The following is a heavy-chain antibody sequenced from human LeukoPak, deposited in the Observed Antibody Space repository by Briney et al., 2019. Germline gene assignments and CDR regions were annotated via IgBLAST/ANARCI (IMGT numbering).Heavy chain of an antibody. CDR1: GYTFTGYY. V-gene: IGHV1-2*02. CDR3: ARDTGVPAAIFDY. J-gene: IGHJ4*02. CDR2: INPNSGGT. D-gene: IGHD2-2*01. Sequence: ASVKVSCKASGYTFTGYYMHWVRQAPGQGLEWMGWINPNSGGTNYAQKFQGRVTMTRDTSISTAYMELSRLRSDDTAVYYRARDTGVPAAIFDYWGQGTLVTVSS.